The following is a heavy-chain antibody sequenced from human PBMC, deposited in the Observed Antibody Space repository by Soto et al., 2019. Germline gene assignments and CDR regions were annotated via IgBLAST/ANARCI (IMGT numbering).Heavy chain of an antibody. Sequence: EVQLVESGGALVQPGGSLRLSCAASGFTFGTFWMSWVRQAPGGGLEWVANIKQDESEKYYVDSVKGRFTISRDNAKDSLYLQMNSLRAEDTAVYYCVRSAGYGGNPYFDYWGQGTLVTVSS. V-gene: IGHV3-7*04. CDR2: IKQDESEK. CDR3: VRSAGYGGNPYFDY. D-gene: IGHD2-15*01. CDR1: GFTFGTFW. J-gene: IGHJ4*02.